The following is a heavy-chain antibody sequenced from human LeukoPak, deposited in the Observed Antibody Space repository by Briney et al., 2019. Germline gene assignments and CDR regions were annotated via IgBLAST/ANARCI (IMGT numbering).Heavy chain of an antibody. J-gene: IGHJ4*02. CDR1: GLSFSNFW. V-gene: IGHV3-48*02. CDR3: ASFGQSTN. Sequence: GGSLRLSCAASGLSFSNFWLSWVRQAPGKGLEWVSYISSSSSTIYYADSVKGRFTISRDNAKNSLYLQMNSLRDEDTAVYYCASFGQSTNWGQGTLVTVSS. D-gene: IGHD1-1*01. CDR2: ISSSSSTI.